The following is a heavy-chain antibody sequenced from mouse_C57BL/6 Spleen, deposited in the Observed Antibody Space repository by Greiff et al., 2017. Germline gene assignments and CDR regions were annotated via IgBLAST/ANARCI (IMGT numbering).Heavy chain of an antibody. CDR1: GYTFTEYT. J-gene: IGHJ4*01. CDR3: ARHEGSYYSRFRAMDY. D-gene: IGHD2-12*01. Sequence: QVHVKQSGAELVKPGASVKLSCKASGYTFTEYTIHWVKQRSGQGLEWIGWFYPGRGSITYNEKFKDKATLTADKSSSTVYMELSRLTSEDSAVYFCARHEGSYYSRFRAMDYWGQRTSVTVSS. CDR2: FYPGRGSI. V-gene: IGHV1-62-2*01.